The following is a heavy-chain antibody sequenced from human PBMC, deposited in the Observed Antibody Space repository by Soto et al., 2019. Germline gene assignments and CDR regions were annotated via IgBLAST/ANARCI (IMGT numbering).Heavy chain of an antibody. D-gene: IGHD3-22*01. CDR3: ARAYYDTGGYFWFDP. CDR1: GGSISSSTYH. Sequence: PSETLSLTCAVSGGSISSSTYHWGWIRQPPGKGLEWIGSFYYSGSTYYNPSLRSRVTISIDTSKNQFSLNLSSVTAADTAVYYCARAYYDTGGYFWFDPWGQGTLVTVSS. J-gene: IGHJ5*02. CDR2: FYYSGST. V-gene: IGHV4-39*01.